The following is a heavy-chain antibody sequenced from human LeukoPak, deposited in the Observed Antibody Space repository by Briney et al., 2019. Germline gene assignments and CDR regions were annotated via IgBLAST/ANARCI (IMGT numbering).Heavy chain of an antibody. V-gene: IGHV3-66*01. Sequence: PGGSLRLSCAASGFTVSSSFLSWVRQAPGKGLEWLSILYSDGARTQYADSAKGRFTISRDNSKNTLYLQMNSLRAEDTALYYCARLISGSYHPYFDDWGLGTLVTVSS. CDR1: GFTVSSSF. CDR3: ARLISGSYHPYFDD. CDR2: LYSDGART. J-gene: IGHJ4*02. D-gene: IGHD3-10*01.